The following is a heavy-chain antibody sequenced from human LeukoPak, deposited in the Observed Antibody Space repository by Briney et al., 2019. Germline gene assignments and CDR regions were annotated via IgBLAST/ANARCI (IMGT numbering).Heavy chain of an antibody. D-gene: IGHD3-22*01. CDR1: GYTFTSYA. Sequence: ASVKVSCKASGYTFTSYAMHWVRQAPGQRLEWMGWINAGNGNTKYSQEFQGRVTITRDTSASTAYMELSSLRSEDTAVYYCATDYYYDSSGSDYTVDYWGQGTLVTVSS. CDR2: INAGNGNT. CDR3: ATDYYYDSSGSDYTVDY. V-gene: IGHV1-3*03. J-gene: IGHJ4*02.